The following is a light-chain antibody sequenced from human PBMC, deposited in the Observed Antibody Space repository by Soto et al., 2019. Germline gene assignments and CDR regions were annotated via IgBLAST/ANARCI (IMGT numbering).Light chain of an antibody. CDR3: SSYTDTKSLV. CDR2: DVT. CDR1: SSDIGGYNY. V-gene: IGLV2-8*01. J-gene: IGLJ1*01. Sequence: QSVLTQPASWSGSPGQSITISCSGTSSDIGGYNYVSWYQQHPGNAPKVMIYDVTKQPSGVPDRFSGSKSGNPASLTVSALQAEDEADYYCSSYTDTKSLVFGTGNKVTVL.